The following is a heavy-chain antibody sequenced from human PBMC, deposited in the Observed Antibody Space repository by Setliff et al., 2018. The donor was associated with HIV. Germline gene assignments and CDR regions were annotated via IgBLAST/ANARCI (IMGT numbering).Heavy chain of an antibody. CDR3: ARGHTWNYYGGDYFDY. V-gene: IGHV4-59*02. J-gene: IGHJ4*02. CDR1: GASVSDNF. CDR2: IYYSGST. Sequence: SSETLSLTCTVSGASVSDNFWNWIRQSPGKGLEWIGYIYYSGSTNYNPSLESRVSISIDTSKNQFSLRLGSVTAADTAVYYCARGHTWNYYGGDYFDYWGQGSLVTVSS. D-gene: IGHD1-7*01.